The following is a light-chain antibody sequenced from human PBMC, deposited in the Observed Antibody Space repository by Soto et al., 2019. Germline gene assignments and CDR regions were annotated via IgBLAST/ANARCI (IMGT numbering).Light chain of an antibody. J-gene: IGLJ1*01. V-gene: IGLV2-8*01. CDR3: SSYAGSYRV. CDR1: SSDVGGYNY. CDR2: EVS. Sequence: QSALTQPPSASGSLGQSVTISCTGTSSDVGGYNYVSWYQQHPGKAPKLIIYEVSKRPSGVPDRFSGSKSGNTASLTVSGLQAEDEGDYYCSSYAGSYRVFGTGTEVSVL.